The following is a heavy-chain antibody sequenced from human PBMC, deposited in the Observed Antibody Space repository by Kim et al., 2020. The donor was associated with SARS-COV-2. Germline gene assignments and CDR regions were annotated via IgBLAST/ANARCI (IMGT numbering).Heavy chain of an antibody. CDR1: GGSISSYY. CDR3: ARSPPGWMATTYDY. J-gene: IGHJ4*02. D-gene: IGHD5-12*01. Sequence: SETLSLTCTVSGGSISSYYWSWIRQPPGKGLEWIGYIYYSGSTNYNPSLKSRVTISVDTSKNQFSLKLSSVTAADTAVYYCARSPPGWMATTYDYWGQGTLVTVSS. V-gene: IGHV4-59*13. CDR2: IYYSGST.